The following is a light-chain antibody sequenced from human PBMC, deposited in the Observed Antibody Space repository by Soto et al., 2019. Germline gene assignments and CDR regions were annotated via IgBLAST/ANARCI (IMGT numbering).Light chain of an antibody. J-gene: IGKJ1*01. CDR3: QQYSNTPTT. V-gene: IGKV4-1*01. CDR2: WAS. CDR1: QSVLHRSNNKNY. Sequence: DIVMTQSPDSLAVSLGERATINCKSSQSVLHRSNNKNYLAWFQQKPGQPPKLLFYWASTRESGVPDRFSGSGSGTDFTLSISSLQAEDVAVYSCQQYSNTPTTFGQGTKVEI.